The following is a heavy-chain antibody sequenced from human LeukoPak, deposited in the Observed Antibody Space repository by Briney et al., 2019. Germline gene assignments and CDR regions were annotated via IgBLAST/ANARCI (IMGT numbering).Heavy chain of an antibody. Sequence: GGSLRLSCAASGFTFSPYSMHWVRQAPGKGLEWVSSISGSSSFMYYADSVKGRFTISRDNAKNSLYLQMNSLRAEDTAAYYCARLYNSGRNIWGQGTMVTVSS. CDR1: GFTFSPYS. CDR3: ARLYNSGRNI. J-gene: IGHJ3*02. CDR2: ISGSSSFM. V-gene: IGHV3-21*01. D-gene: IGHD3-10*01.